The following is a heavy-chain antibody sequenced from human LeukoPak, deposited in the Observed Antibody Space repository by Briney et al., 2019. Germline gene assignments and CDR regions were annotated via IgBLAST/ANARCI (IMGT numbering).Heavy chain of an antibody. Sequence: GGSLRLSCAASGFTFSSYSMNWVRQAPGKGLEWVSYISSSSSTIYYADSVKGRFTISRDNARNSLYLQMNSLRDEDTAVYYCASFMRGSGSYWDYWGQGTLVTVSS. D-gene: IGHD3-10*01. J-gene: IGHJ4*02. CDR3: ASFMRGSGSYWDY. V-gene: IGHV3-48*02. CDR1: GFTFSSYS. CDR2: ISSSSSTI.